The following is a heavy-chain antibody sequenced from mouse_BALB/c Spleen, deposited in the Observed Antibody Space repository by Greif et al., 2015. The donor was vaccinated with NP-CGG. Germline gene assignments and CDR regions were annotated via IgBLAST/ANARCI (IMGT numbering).Heavy chain of an antibody. D-gene: IGHD1-1*02. Sequence: VQLQQSGAELVKPGASVKLSCKASGYTFTSYYTYWVKQRPGQGLEWIGGISPSNGGTNFNEKFKSKATLTVDKSSSTAYMQLSSLTSEDSAVYYCTRYGGLDHFYAMDYWGQGTSVTVSS. V-gene: IGHV1S81*02. CDR2: ISPSNGGT. J-gene: IGHJ4*01. CDR1: GYTFTSYY. CDR3: TRYGGLDHFYAMDY.